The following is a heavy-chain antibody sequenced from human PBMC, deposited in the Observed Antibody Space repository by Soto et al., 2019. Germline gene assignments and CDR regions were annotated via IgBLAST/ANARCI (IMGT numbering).Heavy chain of an antibody. V-gene: IGHV1-3*01. Sequence: GASVKVSCKASGYTFTSYAMHWVRQAPGQRLEWMGWINAGNGNTKYSQKFQGRVTITRDTSASTAYMELSSLRSEDTAVYYCARVADFWSGPSLFYYYGMDVWGQGTTVTVSS. CDR2: INAGNGNT. D-gene: IGHD3-3*01. CDR1: GYTFTSYA. CDR3: ARVADFWSGPSLFYYYGMDV. J-gene: IGHJ6*02.